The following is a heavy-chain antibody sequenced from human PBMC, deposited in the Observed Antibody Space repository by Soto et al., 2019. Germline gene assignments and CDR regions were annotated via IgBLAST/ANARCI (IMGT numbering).Heavy chain of an antibody. CDR3: AGGEAGRLSFDY. D-gene: IGHD6-13*01. CDR2: INANNGGS. CDR1: GYTFSGYQ. Sequence: QVELVQSGAEVKKPGASVKVSCKASGYTFSGYQIHWVRQAPGQGLECMGWINANNGGSNFAQTFQGRVTMTRDTSTNTFYMDLSRLRFDDTAVYFCAGGEAGRLSFDYWGQGSLVSVSS. V-gene: IGHV1-2*02. J-gene: IGHJ4*02.